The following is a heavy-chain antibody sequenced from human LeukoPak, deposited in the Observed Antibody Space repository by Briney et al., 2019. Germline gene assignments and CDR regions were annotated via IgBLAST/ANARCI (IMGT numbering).Heavy chain of an antibody. D-gene: IGHD3-10*01. V-gene: IGHV3-7*01. J-gene: IGHJ4*02. CDR1: GFTFSSYW. CDR3: ARGRYYGTWRDGYYFDY. CDR2: IKQDGSEK. Sequence: GGSLRLSCAASGFTFSSYWMSWVRQAPGKGLEWVANIKQDGSEKYYVDSVKGRFTISRDNAKNSLYLQMNSLRAEDTAVYYCARGRYYGTWRDGYYFDYWGQGTLVTVSS.